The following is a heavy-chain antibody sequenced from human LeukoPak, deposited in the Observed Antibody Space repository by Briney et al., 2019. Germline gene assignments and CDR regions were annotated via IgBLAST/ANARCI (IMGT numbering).Heavy chain of an antibody. Sequence: GGSLRLSCAASGFSFSSSGMHWVRQAPAKGLEWVAVIWYDGSNEYYADSVKGRFTISRDNSKNTVDLQMNSLRVEDTSVYYCAREISMFVNAFDLWGQGTLVAVSS. V-gene: IGHV3-33*01. CDR1: GFSFSSSG. D-gene: IGHD3-10*02. J-gene: IGHJ3*01. CDR3: AREISMFVNAFDL. CDR2: IWYDGSNE.